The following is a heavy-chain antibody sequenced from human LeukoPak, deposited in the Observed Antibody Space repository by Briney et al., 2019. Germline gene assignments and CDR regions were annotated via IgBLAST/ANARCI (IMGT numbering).Heavy chain of an antibody. Sequence: PSETLSLTCTVSGGSISSSSYYWGWIRQPPGKGLEWIGSIYYSGSTYYNPSLKSRVTISVDTSKNQFSLKLSSVTAADTAVYYCARESVVAANWKNDHWGQGTLVTVSS. CDR2: IYYSGST. J-gene: IGHJ4*02. CDR1: GGSISSSSYY. V-gene: IGHV4-39*07. D-gene: IGHD2-15*01. CDR3: ARESVVAANWKNDH.